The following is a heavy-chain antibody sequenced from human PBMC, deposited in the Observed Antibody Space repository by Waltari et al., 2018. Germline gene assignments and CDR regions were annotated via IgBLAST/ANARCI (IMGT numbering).Heavy chain of an antibody. D-gene: IGHD3-3*02. CDR3: ATALGDSISASRPFEI. CDR2: VDPEDGQT. J-gene: IGHJ3*02. Sequence: EVRLLQSGAEVKKPGTTLKISCRLSGYTLSNYYINWIQQAPGTGLQLMGIVDPEDGQTIYAEALQGRISMTADSSTETVYMELTSLTSDDSAVYYCATALGDSISASRPFEIWGQGTVITVSS. CDR1: GYTLSNYY. V-gene: IGHV1-69-2*01.